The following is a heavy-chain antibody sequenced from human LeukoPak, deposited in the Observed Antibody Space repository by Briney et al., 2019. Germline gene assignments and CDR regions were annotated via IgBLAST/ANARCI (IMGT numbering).Heavy chain of an antibody. CDR2: INPNSGGT. D-gene: IGHD3-22*01. Sequence: ASVKVSCKASGYTFTGYYMPWVRQAPGQGLEWMGWINPNSGGTNYAQKFQGRVTMTRDTSISTAYMELSRLRSDDTAVYYCARDRDSSGYLDYWGQGTLVTVSS. CDR3: ARDRDSSGYLDY. J-gene: IGHJ4*02. V-gene: IGHV1-2*02. CDR1: GYTFTGYY.